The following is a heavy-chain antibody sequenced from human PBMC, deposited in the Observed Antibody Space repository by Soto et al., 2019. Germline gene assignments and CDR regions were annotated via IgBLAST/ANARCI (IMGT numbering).Heavy chain of an antibody. CDR3: ARDGYFDC. Sequence: QVQLVQSGAEVKKPGASVKVSCKASGYTFTNYGIGWVRQAPGQGLEWMGWSSVSNDNVKYAQKFQGRGTMTTDTSTSTAYIELRSLRSDDTAVYYCARDGYFDCCGQGTLVTVSS. J-gene: IGHJ4*02. CDR1: GYTFTNYG. V-gene: IGHV1-18*01. CDR2: SSVSNDNV.